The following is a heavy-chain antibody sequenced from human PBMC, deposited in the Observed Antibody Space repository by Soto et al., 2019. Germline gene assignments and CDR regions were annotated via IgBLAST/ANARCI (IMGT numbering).Heavy chain of an antibody. J-gene: IGHJ4*02. CDR1: GYTFTSYA. CDR2: INAGNGNT. CDR3: ARADYYDSSGYFPPAAPGY. D-gene: IGHD3-22*01. V-gene: IGHV1-3*01. Sequence: SVKVSCKASGYTFTSYAMHWVRQAPGQRLGWMGWINAGNGNTKYSQKFQGRVTITRDTSASTAYMELSSLRSEDTAVYYCARADYYDSSGYFPPAAPGYWGQGTLVTVSS.